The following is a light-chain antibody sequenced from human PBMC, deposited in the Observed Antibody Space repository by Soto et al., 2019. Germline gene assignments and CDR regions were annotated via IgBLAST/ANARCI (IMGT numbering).Light chain of an antibody. Sequence: QSALTQPASVSGSPGQSITISCTGTSSDVGTYNFVSWYQQHPGKAPKLMIYEVSSRPSGVSNRFSGSKSGNTASLTISGLQAEDEADYYCSSYSSTSIPWVFGGGTKLTVL. V-gene: IGLV2-14*01. CDR1: SSDVGTYNF. CDR2: EVS. CDR3: SSYSSTSIPWV. J-gene: IGLJ3*02.